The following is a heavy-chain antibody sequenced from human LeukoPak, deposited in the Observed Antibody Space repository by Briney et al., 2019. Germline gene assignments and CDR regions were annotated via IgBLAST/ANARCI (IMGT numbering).Heavy chain of an antibody. Sequence: PSETLSLTCTVSGGSISSYYWSWIRRPAGKGLEWIGRIYTSGSTNYNPSLKSRVTMSVDTSKNQFSLKLSSVTAADTAVYYCASERVVPAATWFDPWGQGTLVTVSS. CDR2: IYTSGST. V-gene: IGHV4-4*07. D-gene: IGHD2-2*01. J-gene: IGHJ5*02. CDR1: GGSISSYY. CDR3: ASERVVPAATWFDP.